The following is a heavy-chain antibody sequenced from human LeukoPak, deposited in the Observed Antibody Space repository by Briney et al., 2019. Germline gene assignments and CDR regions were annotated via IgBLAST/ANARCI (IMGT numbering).Heavy chain of an antibody. CDR1: GGSIRSSSYY. Sequence: PSETLSLTCTVSGGSIRSSSYYWGWIRQPPGKGREWFGCIYYSGSTYYNASLKSRGTISVDTSKNQFSLKLNSVTAADTAVYFCARQVVAVAGTGYFDYWGQGTLVTVSS. CDR2: IYYSGST. CDR3: ARQVVAVAGTGYFDY. D-gene: IGHD6-19*01. V-gene: IGHV4-39*01. J-gene: IGHJ4*02.